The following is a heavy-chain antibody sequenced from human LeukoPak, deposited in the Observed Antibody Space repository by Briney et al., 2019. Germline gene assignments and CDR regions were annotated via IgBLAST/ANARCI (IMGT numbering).Heavy chain of an antibody. V-gene: IGHV4-61*02. CDR3: ARSGGRYCSGGSCYSGY. CDR2: IYTSGTT. Sequence: PSQTLSLTCTVSGGSISSGGYYWSWIRQPAGKGLEWIGRIYTSGTTNYNPSLKSRVTISIDRSKNQFSLKLSSVTAADTAVYYCARSGGRYCSGGSCYSGYWGQGTLVTVSS. D-gene: IGHD2-15*01. J-gene: IGHJ4*02. CDR1: GGSISSGGYY.